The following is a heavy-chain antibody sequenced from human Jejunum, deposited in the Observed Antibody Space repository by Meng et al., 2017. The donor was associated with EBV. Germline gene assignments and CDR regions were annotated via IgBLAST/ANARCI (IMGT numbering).Heavy chain of an antibody. CDR1: GGSFSGYY. CDR3: ARVAYDEAFAGWFDP. V-gene: IGHV4-34*01. CDR2: INHGDRT. Sequence: QLRQWGAGLLKPSETLSLTVVVNGGSFSGYYWTWIRQPPGKGLEWIGEINHGDRTNYNPSLKSRVTVSVDTSKNQFSLRLTSVTDADTAVYYCARVAYDEAFAGWFDPWGQGTLVTVSS. J-gene: IGHJ5*02. D-gene: IGHD5-12*01.